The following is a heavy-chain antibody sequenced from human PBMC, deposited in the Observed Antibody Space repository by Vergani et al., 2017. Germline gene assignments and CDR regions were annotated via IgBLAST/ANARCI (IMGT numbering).Heavy chain of an antibody. V-gene: IGHV1-46*03. CDR1: GYTFSNYY. Sequence: QVQVVQSGAEVKKSGASVKVSCKTSGYTFSNYYMHWVRQAPGQGLEWMGIINPSGGHTNYAQKFQGRVTMTRDTSTSTVYMELSSLRSEDTAIDYCARGDYVILTGYRYWGQGTLVTVS. J-gene: IGHJ4*02. CDR2: INPSGGHT. CDR3: ARGDYVILTGYRY. D-gene: IGHD3-9*01.